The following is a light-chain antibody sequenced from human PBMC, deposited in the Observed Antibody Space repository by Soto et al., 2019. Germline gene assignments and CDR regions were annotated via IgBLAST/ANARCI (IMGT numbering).Light chain of an antibody. V-gene: IGKV3-20*01. CDR1: QSITSKY. Sequence: EIVLTQSPGTLSSSPGERATLSCRASQSITSKYIAWYQQKPGQAPRLLIHDASTRATDIPDRFSGSGSGTDFTLTISRLEPEDFAVYYCQQYDNSPLTFGGGTKVDIK. CDR3: QQYDNSPLT. J-gene: IGKJ4*01. CDR2: DAS.